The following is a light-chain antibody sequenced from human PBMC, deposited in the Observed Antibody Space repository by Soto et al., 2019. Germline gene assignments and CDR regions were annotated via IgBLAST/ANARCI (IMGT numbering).Light chain of an antibody. CDR3: QQLNSYRFS. CDR2: AAS. J-gene: IGKJ3*01. V-gene: IGKV1-9*01. Sequence: DIQLTQSPSFLSASVGDRVTITCRASQGISSYLAWYQQKPGKAPKLLIYAASTLQSGVPSRLSGSGSGTECTLTISILQPDDFATYYWQQLNSYRFSFGRGTNVDIK. CDR1: QGISSY.